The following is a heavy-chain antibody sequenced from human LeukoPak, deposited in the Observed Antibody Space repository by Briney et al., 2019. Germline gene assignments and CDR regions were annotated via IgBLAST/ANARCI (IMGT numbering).Heavy chain of an antibody. J-gene: IGHJ4*02. CDR1: GFTFSSYE. V-gene: IGHV3-48*03. CDR3: ARGGDYCSSTSCYAGLGY. CDR2: ISSSGSTI. Sequence: GGSLRLSCAASGFTFSSYEMNWVRQAPGKGLEWVSYISSSGSTIYYADSVKGRFTISRDNAKNSLYLQMNSLRAEDTAVYYCARGGDYCSSTSCYAGLGYWGQGTLVTVSS. D-gene: IGHD2-2*01.